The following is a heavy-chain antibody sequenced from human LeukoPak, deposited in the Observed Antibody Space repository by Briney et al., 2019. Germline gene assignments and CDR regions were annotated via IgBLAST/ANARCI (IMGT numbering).Heavy chain of an antibody. D-gene: IGHD2-8*01. Sequence: GASVKVSYKASGGTFSSYAISWVRQAPGQGLEWMGRINPNSGGTNYAQKFQGRVTMTRDTSISTAYMELSRLRSDDTAVYYRARDTNARARFDPWGQGTLVTVSS. V-gene: IGHV1-2*06. CDR1: GGTFSSYA. CDR2: INPNSGGT. CDR3: ARDTNARARFDP. J-gene: IGHJ5*02.